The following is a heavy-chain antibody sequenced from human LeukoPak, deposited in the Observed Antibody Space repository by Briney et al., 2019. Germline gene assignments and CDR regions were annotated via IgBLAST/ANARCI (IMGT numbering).Heavy chain of an antibody. V-gene: IGHV4-31*03. J-gene: IGHJ4*02. CDR3: ARGVDTAIISYFDY. Sequence: SQTLSPTCTVSGGSISSGGYYWSWIRQHPGKGLEWIGYIYYSGSTYYNPSLKSRVTISVDTSKNQFSLKLSSVTAADTAVYYCARGVDTAIISYFDYWGQGTLVTVSS. D-gene: IGHD5-18*01. CDR2: IYYSGST. CDR1: GGSISSGGYY.